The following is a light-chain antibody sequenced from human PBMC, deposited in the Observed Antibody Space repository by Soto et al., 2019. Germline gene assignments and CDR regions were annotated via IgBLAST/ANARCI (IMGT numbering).Light chain of an antibody. J-gene: IGKJ1*01. CDR2: GAT. CDR1: QSVSSNY. V-gene: IGKV3-20*01. CDR3: QQYGNSPRS. Sequence: EIVLTQSPGTLSLSPGERATLSCRASQSVSSNYLAWYQQTPGQAPRLLMYGATSRATGIPDRFSGSGSGTDFTLTISRLEPEDLAVYYCQQYGNSPRSFGHGTKVEIK.